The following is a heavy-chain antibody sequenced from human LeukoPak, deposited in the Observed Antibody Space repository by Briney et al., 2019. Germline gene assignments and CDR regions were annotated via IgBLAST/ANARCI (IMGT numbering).Heavy chain of an antibody. J-gene: IGHJ4*02. Sequence: GESLTISCKGSGYSFTSYWIGWVRQMPGKGLEWMGIIYPDDSDTRHSPSFQGQVTISADKSISTAYLQWSSLKASDTAMYYCARVGADYDILTGYDYWGQGTLVTVSS. V-gene: IGHV5-51*01. CDR3: ARVGADYDILTGYDY. CDR1: GYSFTSYW. D-gene: IGHD3-9*01. CDR2: IYPDDSDT.